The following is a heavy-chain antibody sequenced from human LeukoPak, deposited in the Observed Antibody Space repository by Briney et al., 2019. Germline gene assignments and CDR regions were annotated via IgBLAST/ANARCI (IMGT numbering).Heavy chain of an antibody. CDR3: ALGKNFGFHYFDF. V-gene: IGHV3-30*02. Sequence: GGSLRLSCAASGLTFSSYWMSWVRRAPGKGLEWMTFIRFDGSKIYYADSVKGRFTISRDLSKNTLFLQMSSLRSEDTAVYYCALGKNFGFHYFDFWGQGALVTVSS. J-gene: IGHJ4*02. CDR2: IRFDGSKI. D-gene: IGHD3-3*01. CDR1: GLTFSSYW.